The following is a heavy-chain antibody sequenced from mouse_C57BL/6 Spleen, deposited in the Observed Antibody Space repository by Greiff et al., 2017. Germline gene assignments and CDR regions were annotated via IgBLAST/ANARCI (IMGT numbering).Heavy chain of an antibody. D-gene: IGHD2-4*01. CDR1: GYSITSGYY. J-gene: IGHJ1*03. CDR3: ARAGYDYDWYFDV. CDR2: ISYDGSN. Sequence: ESGPGLVKPSQSLSLTCSVTGYSITSGYYWNWIRQFPGNKLEWMGYISYDGSNNYNPSLKNRITITRDTSKNQFFLKLNSVTTEDTATYYCARAGYDYDWYFDVWGTGTTVTVSS. V-gene: IGHV3-6*01.